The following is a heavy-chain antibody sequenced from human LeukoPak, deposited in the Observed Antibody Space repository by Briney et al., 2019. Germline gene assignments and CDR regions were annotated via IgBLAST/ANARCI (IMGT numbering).Heavy chain of an antibody. CDR2: TFPGGSDT. D-gene: IGHD5-12*01. CDR1: GYNFTPYW. J-gene: IGHJ4*02. CDR3: ARHEWVGYDKALGY. Sequence: GESLKISCKASGYNFTPYWIGWVRQMPGKGLEWMGITFPGGSDTKYSPPFQGLVTMSADRSTSTAYLQWNSLKASDTAMYYCARHEWVGYDKALGYWGQGTLVTVSS. V-gene: IGHV5-51*01.